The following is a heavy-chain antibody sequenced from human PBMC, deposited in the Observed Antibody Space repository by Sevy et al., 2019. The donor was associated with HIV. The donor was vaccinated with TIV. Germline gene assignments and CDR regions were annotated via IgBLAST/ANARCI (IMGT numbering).Heavy chain of an antibody. D-gene: IGHD3-10*01. Sequence: GGSLRLSCTASGFSLGDYCVSWFRQAPGKGLEWVGAVRDSGYGGKTEYAATVKGRFTILRDDTIKIAYLQMESLNTEDTAVYYCTREAVTMAGGIYIVFDLWGQGTLVTVSS. J-gene: IGHJ4*03. CDR2: VRDSGYGGKT. CDR3: TREAVTMAGGIYIVFDL. CDR1: GFSLGDYC. V-gene: IGHV3-49*03.